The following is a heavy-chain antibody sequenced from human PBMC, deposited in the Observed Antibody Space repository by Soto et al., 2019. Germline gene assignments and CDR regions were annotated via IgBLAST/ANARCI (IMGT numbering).Heavy chain of an antibody. D-gene: IGHD3-10*01. J-gene: IGHJ4*02. CDR2: IFYRGSS. V-gene: IGHV4-31*03. CDR3: ARDLGTFVFDY. Sequence: QVQLQESGPGLVKPSQTLSLTCTVSGGSISSGVYFWHWIRQHPGKGLGWIGYIFYRGSSLYDLSLKVRVAISVDTSKSPFSRKVTAVTAADTAVYYYARDLGTFVFDYWGQGALATVSS. CDR1: GGSISSGVYF.